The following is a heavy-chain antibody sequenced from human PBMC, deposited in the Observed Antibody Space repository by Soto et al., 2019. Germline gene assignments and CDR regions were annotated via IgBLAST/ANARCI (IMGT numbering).Heavy chain of an antibody. CDR2: IIPIFGTA. CDR1: GGTFSSYA. J-gene: IGHJ4*02. D-gene: IGHD2-8*01. Sequence: SVKVSCEASGGTFSSYAISWVRQAPGRGLEWMGGIIPIFGTANYAQKFKGRVTITADEFTSTAYMELSSLRSEDTAVYYCASTTNIVLMVYAIGYFDYWGQGTLVTVSS. CDR3: ASTTNIVLMVYAIGYFDY. V-gene: IGHV1-69*13.